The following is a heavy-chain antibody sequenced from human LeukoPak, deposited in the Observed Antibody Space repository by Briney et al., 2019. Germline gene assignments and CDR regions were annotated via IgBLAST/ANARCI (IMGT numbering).Heavy chain of an antibody. CDR2: IYHSGST. V-gene: IGHV4-38-2*02. D-gene: IGHD6-13*01. CDR1: GYSISSGYF. CDR3: ARMFRSSWYINWFDP. Sequence: SETLSLTCTVSGYSISSGYFWGWIRQPPGKGLEWIGSIYHSGSTSYDPSLKSRLTISVDTSKNQFSLKLNFVTAADTAMYYCARMFRSSWYINWFDPWGQGTLVTVSS. J-gene: IGHJ5*02.